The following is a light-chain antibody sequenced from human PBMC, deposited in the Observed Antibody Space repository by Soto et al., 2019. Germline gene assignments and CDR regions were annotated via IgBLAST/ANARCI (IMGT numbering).Light chain of an antibody. V-gene: IGLV1-36*01. CDR1: SSNIGNNA. CDR3: SAWDDSLNVPNWV. Sequence: QSVLTQPPSVSEAPRQRVTISCSGSSSNIGNNAVNWYQQLPGKAPHLLIYYDDLLPSAVSDRFSVSKSGTSASLAISVLRSEDEAESYCSAWDDSLNVPNWVFGAGTKLTVL. CDR2: YDD. J-gene: IGLJ3*02.